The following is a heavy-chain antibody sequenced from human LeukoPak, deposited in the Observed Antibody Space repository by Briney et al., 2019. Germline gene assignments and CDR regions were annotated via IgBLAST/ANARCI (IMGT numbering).Heavy chain of an antibody. CDR2: IWYDGSNK. Sequence: QPGGSLRLSCGASGFTFSSYVMHWVRQAPGKGLEWVAVIWYDGSNKYYADSVKGRFTISRDNSKNTLFLQMNSLRADDTAVYYCARGTLIAAPKTGTVTRIGWFDTWGQGTLVTVSS. J-gene: IGHJ5*02. CDR3: ARGTLIAAPKTGTVTRIGWFDT. D-gene: IGHD6-13*01. V-gene: IGHV3-33*01. CDR1: GFTFSSYV.